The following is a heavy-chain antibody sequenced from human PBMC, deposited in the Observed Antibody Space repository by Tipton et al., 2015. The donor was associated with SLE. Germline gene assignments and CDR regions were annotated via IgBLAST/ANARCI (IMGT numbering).Heavy chain of an antibody. CDR2: IYQSGNT. CDR3: ARGGVEGSKWNIPDY. J-gene: IGHJ4*02. D-gene: IGHD1/OR15-1a*01. Sequence: TQSLTCAVSGGSFSGYYWTWIRQSPGKGLEWIGEIYQSGNTNYNPSLESRVSMSIDTSKNRFSLQLTSVTAADTAMYYCARGGVEGSKWNIPDYWGQGTLVTVSS. CDR1: GGSFSGYY. V-gene: IGHV4-34*01.